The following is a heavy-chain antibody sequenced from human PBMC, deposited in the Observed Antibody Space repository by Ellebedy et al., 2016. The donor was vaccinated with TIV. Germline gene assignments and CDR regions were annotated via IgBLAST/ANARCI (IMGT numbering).Heavy chain of an antibody. CDR3: ARDGWETGASKTFDY. J-gene: IGHJ4*02. V-gene: IGHV1-46*01. CDR2: INPSGCST. CDR1: GYTFTSYY. D-gene: IGHD2-8*02. Sequence: AASVKVSCKASGYTFTSYYMHWLRQAPGQGLEWMGLINPSGCSTSYAQKLQGRVTIPRDTSASTVYIELSSLKSDDTAVYYCARDGWETGASKTFDYWGQGTLVTVSS.